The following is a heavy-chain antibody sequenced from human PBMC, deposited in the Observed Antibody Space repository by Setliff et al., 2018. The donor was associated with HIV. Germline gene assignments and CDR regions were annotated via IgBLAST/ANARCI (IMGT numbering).Heavy chain of an antibody. V-gene: IGHV4-61*09. CDR3: ARLGDNSDWRSNYFFYYMDV. D-gene: IGHD3-22*01. CDR1: GGPISNGNYY. J-gene: IGHJ6*03. CDR2: ISSSGST. Sequence: PSETLSLTCSVSGGPISNGNYYWIWIRQPAGKGLEWIGHISSSGSTSYNPSLKSRVTISVDTSKDQFSLSLISMTAADSAVYYCARLGDNSDWRSNYFFYYMDVWGKGTTVTVSS.